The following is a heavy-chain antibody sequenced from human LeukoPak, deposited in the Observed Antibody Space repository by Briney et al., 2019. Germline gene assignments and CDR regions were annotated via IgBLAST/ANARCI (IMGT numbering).Heavy chain of an antibody. CDR3: ARLRWFGESYYYYYYMDV. D-gene: IGHD3-10*01. CDR1: GGSISSYY. Sequence: SETLSLTCTVSGGSISSYYWSWLRQPPGKGLEWVGYIYYSGSTNYNPSLKSRVTISVDTSKNQFSLKLSSVTAADTAVYYCARLRWFGESYYYYYYMDVWGKGTTVTISS. CDR2: IYYSGST. J-gene: IGHJ6*03. V-gene: IGHV4-59*01.